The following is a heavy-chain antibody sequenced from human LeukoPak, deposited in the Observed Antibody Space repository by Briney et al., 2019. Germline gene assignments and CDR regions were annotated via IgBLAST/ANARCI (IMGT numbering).Heavy chain of an antibody. V-gene: IGHV5-51*01. CDR3: ARALIIGRIDN. D-gene: IGHD2-15*01. J-gene: IGHJ4*02. CDR2: IYPGDSDT. CDR1: GYSFTSYW. Sequence: GEPLKISCKVSGYSFTSYWIGWVRQMPGKGLECMGIIYPGDSDTRYSPSFQGQVTISADKSISTAYLQWSSLKASDTAMYYCARALIIGRIDNWGQGTLVTVSS.